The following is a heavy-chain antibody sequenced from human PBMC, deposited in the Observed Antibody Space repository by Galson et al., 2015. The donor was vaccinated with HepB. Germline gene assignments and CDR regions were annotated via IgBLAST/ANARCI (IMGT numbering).Heavy chain of an antibody. D-gene: IGHD3-3*01. V-gene: IGHV3-21*01. CDR1: GFTFSRYS. CDR2: MNSGGSDI. J-gene: IGHJ4*02. CDR3: ASTLFGVVTRVDY. Sequence: SLRLSCAASGFTFSRYSMNWVRQAPGKGLEWVSSMNSGGSDIYYADSVKGRFTISRDNAKNSLYLQMNTLRAEDTAVYYCASTLFGVVTRVDYWGQGTLVTVSS.